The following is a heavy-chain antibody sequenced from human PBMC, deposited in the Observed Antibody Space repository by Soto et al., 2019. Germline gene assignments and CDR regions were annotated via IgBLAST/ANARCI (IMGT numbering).Heavy chain of an antibody. CDR3: ARDGIVDTAYLFDY. D-gene: IGHD5-18*01. J-gene: IGHJ4*02. V-gene: IGHV3-21*01. CDR1: GVTFSIYS. CDR2: ISSSSSYI. Sequence: PGGSLRLSCSASGVTFSIYSMNWFRQAPGKGLEWVSSISSSSSYIYYADSVKGRFTISRDNAKNSLYLQMNSLRAEDTAVYYCARDGIVDTAYLFDYWGQGTLVTVSS.